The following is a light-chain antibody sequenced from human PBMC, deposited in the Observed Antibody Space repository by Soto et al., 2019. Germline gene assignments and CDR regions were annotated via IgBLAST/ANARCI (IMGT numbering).Light chain of an antibody. J-gene: IGLJ2*01. CDR3: SSYARNRDIL. Sequence: QSALTQPPSASGSPGQSVAISCTGTSSDVGGYNYVSWYQQHPGKAPKLMIYEVSKRPSGVPDRFSGSKSGNTASLTVSGLQAEDEADYYCSSYARNRDILFGGGTKLTGL. CDR2: EVS. V-gene: IGLV2-8*01. CDR1: SSDVGGYNY.